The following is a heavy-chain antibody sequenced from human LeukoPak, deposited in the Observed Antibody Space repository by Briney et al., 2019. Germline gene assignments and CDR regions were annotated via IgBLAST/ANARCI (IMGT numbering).Heavy chain of an antibody. Sequence: GGSLRLSCAASVFTFSSYWMSWVRQAPGKGLEWVANIKQDGSEKYYVDSVKGRFTISRDNAKNSLYLQMNSLRAEDTAVYYCARGTTMVRGVIITALDPWGQGTLVTVSS. J-gene: IGHJ5*02. CDR1: VFTFSSYW. V-gene: IGHV3-7*01. CDR2: IKQDGSEK. CDR3: ARGTTMVRGVIITALDP. D-gene: IGHD3-10*01.